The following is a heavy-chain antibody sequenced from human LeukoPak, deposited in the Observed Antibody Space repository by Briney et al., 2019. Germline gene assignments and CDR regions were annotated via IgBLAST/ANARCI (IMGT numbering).Heavy chain of an antibody. J-gene: IGHJ3*02. CDR3: ARATHNYDFWSGYYSDAFDI. V-gene: IGHV3-64*01. Sequence: PGGSLRLSCAASGFTFSSYAMHWVRQAPGKGREWVSAISSSGGSTYYANSVKGRFTISRDNSKHTLYLQMGSLRAEDMAVYYCARATHNYDFWSGYYSDAFDIWGQGTMVTVSS. CDR1: GFTFSSYA. CDR2: ISSSGGST. D-gene: IGHD3-3*01.